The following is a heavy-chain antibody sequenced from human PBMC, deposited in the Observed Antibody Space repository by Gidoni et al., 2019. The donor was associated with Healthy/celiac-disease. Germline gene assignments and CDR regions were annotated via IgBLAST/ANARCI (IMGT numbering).Heavy chain of an antibody. Sequence: QVPLQQWGAGLLKPSETLSLTCAVYGGSFSGYYWSWIRHPPGKGLEWIGEINHSGRTNYNPALKSRVTISVDTSKDQFSLKLSSVTAADTAVYYCAGAHKTYYYDSSGYYYVPYWGQGTLVTVSS. CDR2: INHSGRT. V-gene: IGHV4-34*01. CDR1: GGSFSGYY. D-gene: IGHD3-22*01. CDR3: AGAHKTYYYDSSGYYYVPY. J-gene: IGHJ4*02.